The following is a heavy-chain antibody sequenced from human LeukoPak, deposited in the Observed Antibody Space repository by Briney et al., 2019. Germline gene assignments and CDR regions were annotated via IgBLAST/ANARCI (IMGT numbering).Heavy chain of an antibody. CDR2: ISGSGGST. CDR3: AKALGVEVPAASRWFDP. V-gene: IGHV3-23*01. Sequence: GGSLRLSCEASGFTFSSYDMNWVRQAPGKGLEWVSVISGSGGSTDYADSVKGRFSISRDNSKNTLYLQMNSLRAEDTAVYYCAKALGVEVPAASRWFDPWGQGTLVTVSA. D-gene: IGHD2-2*01. CDR1: GFTFSSYD. J-gene: IGHJ5*02.